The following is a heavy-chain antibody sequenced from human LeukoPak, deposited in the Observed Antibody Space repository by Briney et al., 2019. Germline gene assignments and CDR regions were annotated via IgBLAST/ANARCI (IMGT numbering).Heavy chain of an antibody. D-gene: IGHD3-10*01. CDR1: GGSISSSNW. V-gene: IGHV4-4*02. Sequence: SETLSLTCAVSGGSISSSNWWSWVRQPPGKGLEWIGEIYHSGSTNYNPSLKSRVTISVDKSKNQFSLKLSSVTAADTAVYYCARRIGTMVRGVILYYFDYWGQGTLVTVSS. J-gene: IGHJ4*02. CDR2: IYHSGST. CDR3: ARRIGTMVRGVILYYFDY.